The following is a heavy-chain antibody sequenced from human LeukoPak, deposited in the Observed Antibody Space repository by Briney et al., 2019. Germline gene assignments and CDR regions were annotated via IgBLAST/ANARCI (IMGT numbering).Heavy chain of an antibody. V-gene: IGHV3-7*01. CDR3: ARDTSAWRYGMDV. Sequence: GGSLRLSCAASGFTFSSYAMNWVRHAPGKGLEWVAIIKQDGSEKDYVDSVTGRFTISRDNAKNSLYLQMNSLRDEDTAVYYCARDTSAWRYGMDVWGQGTTVTVSS. CDR2: IKQDGSEK. J-gene: IGHJ6*02. D-gene: IGHD6-19*01. CDR1: GFTFSSYA.